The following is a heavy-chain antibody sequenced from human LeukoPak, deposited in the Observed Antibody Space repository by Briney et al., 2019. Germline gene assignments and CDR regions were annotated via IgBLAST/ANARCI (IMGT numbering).Heavy chain of an antibody. J-gene: IGHJ4*02. V-gene: IGHV4-61*05. CDR2: IFYSGST. Sequence: PSETLSLTCTVSSGSISTSNYYWGWVRQPPGKALEWIGNIFYSGSTNYNPSLKSRVTISVDTSKNQFSLKLSSVTAADTAVYYCASWWGYDSSGYEYWGQGTLVTVSS. CDR1: SGSISTSNYY. CDR3: ASWWGYDSSGYEY. D-gene: IGHD3-22*01.